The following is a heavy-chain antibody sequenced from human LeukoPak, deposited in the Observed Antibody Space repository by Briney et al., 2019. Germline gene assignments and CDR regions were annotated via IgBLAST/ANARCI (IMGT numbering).Heavy chain of an antibody. D-gene: IGHD3-10*01. Sequence: GESLKISCKGSGYTFTSYDINWVRQATGQGLEWMGWMNPNSGNTGYAQKFQGRVTMTRNTSISTAYMELSSLRSEDTAVYYCARGRRTFSRYGSGSYYIDYWGQGTLVTVSS. CDR2: MNPNSGNT. V-gene: IGHV1-8*01. CDR3: ARGRRTFSRYGSGSYYIDY. J-gene: IGHJ4*02. CDR1: GYTFTSYD.